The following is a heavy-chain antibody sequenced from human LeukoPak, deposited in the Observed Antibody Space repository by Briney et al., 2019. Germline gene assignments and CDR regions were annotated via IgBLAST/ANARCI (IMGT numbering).Heavy chain of an antibody. V-gene: IGHV3-23*01. CDR1: EFTFSSYA. CDR3: AKDLVGTGAFDI. J-gene: IGHJ3*02. Sequence: GGSLRLSCVGFEFTFSSYAMGWVRQAPGKGLEWVSVISGNSGNKYYADFVKGRFTISRDNSKNTLYLQMNSLRAEDTAVYYCAKDLVGTGAFDIWGQGTMVTVSS. CDR2: ISGNSGNK. D-gene: IGHD2-21*02.